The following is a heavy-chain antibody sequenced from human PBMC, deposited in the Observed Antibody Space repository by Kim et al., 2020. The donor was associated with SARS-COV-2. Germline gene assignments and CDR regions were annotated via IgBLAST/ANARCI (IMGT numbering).Heavy chain of an antibody. J-gene: IGHJ3*02. V-gene: IGHV3-33*06. CDR2: IWYDGSNK. CDR1: GFTFSIYA. CDR3: AKTQIGGYSSGWFDAFDI. D-gene: IGHD6-19*01. Sequence: GGSLRLSCAASGFTFSIYAMHWVRQAPGKGLEWVAVIWYDGSNKYYADSVKGRFTISRDNSKNTLYLQMNSLRAEDTAVYYCAKTQIGGYSSGWFDAFDIWGQGTMVTVSS.